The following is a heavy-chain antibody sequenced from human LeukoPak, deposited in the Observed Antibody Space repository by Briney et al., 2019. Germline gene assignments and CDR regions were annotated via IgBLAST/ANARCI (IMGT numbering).Heavy chain of an antibody. V-gene: IGHV3-53*01. CDR1: GFTFDDYG. D-gene: IGHD2-8*02. CDR2: IYSGGNT. J-gene: IGHJ4*02. Sequence: GGSLRLSCAASGFTFDDYGMSWVRQAPGKGLEWVSFIYSGGNTHYSDSVKGRFTISRDNSKNTLYLQMNSLRAEDTAIYYCATYRQVLLPFESWGQGTLVTVSS. CDR3: ATYRQVLLPFES.